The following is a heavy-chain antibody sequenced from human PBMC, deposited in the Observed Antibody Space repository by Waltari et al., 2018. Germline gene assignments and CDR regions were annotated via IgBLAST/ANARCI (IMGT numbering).Heavy chain of an antibody. CDR3: TTDGGVASYGY. CDR1: GFPFNNAW. J-gene: IGHJ4*02. D-gene: IGHD1-26*01. V-gene: IGHV3-15*01. Sequence: DVQLVESGGGLVKPGGSLTLSCAASGFPFNNAWMSWVRQAPGKGLGGISRIKRKAAGWTTDYAAPVKVRFTCSRADAINPMFLQMKSVKTEDSVMYYSTTDGGVASYGYSAQGPLVTLYS. CDR2: IKRKAAGWTT.